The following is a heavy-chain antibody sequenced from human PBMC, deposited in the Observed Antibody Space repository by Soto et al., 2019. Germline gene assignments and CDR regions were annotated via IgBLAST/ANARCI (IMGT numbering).Heavy chain of an antibody. J-gene: IGHJ6*02. CDR1: GFTFSSYS. CDR2: ISSSSSYI. D-gene: IGHD5-12*01. Sequence: GGSLRLSCAASGFTFSSYSMNWVRQAPGKGLEWVSSISSSSSYIYYADSVKGRFTISRDNAKNSLYLQMNSLRAEDTAVYYCARDRGYSGYDGMDVWGQGTTVTVSS. CDR3: ARDRGYSGYDGMDV. V-gene: IGHV3-21*01.